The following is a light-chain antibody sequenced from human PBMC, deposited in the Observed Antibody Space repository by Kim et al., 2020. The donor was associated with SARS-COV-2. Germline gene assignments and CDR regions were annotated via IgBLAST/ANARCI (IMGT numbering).Light chain of an antibody. CDR1: SSDVGAYNY. CDR3: TSYAGSTELL. V-gene: IGLV2-8*01. Sequence: QSALTQPPSASGSPGQSVTISCTGTSSDVGAYNYVSWYQQYPGKAPRLMIYDVSRRPSGVPDRFSGSKSGNTASLTVSGLQAGDEADYYCTSYAGSTELLCGGGTQLTVL. CDR2: DVS. J-gene: IGLJ2*01.